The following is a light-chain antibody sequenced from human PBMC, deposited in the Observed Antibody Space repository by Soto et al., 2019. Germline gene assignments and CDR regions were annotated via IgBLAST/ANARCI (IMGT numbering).Light chain of an antibody. J-gene: IGKJ4*01. CDR2: AAS. CDR1: QTFNSN. V-gene: IGKV3-15*01. CDR3: QQYYSWPLT. Sequence: EIVLTQSPATLSVSPGERATLSCRASQTFNSNLAWYQQRPGQAPRLLIYAASTRAPGVPARFSGSGSGTQFTLTISSLQSEDFAAYYCQQYYSWPLTFGGGTKVEIK.